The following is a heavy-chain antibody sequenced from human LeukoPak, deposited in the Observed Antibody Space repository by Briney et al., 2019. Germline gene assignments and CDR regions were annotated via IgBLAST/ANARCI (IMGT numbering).Heavy chain of an antibody. CDR1: GFNVSDNY. V-gene: IGHV3-53*05. CDR3: AKELAMGADFDY. J-gene: IGHJ4*02. CDR2: IYRGGST. D-gene: IGHD5-18*01. Sequence: SGGSLRLSCAASGFNVSDNYMSWVRQAPGKGLEWVSVIYRGGSTYYADSVKGRFTISRDNSKNTLYLQMNSLRAEDTAVYYCAKELAMGADFDYWGQGTLVTVSS.